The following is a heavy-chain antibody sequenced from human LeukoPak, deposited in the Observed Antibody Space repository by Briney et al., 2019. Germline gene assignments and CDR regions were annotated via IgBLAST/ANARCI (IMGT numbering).Heavy chain of an antibody. CDR2: INTDGGTT. D-gene: IGHD7-27*01. J-gene: IGHJ4*02. CDR1: GFTFSSYW. Sequence: GGSLRLSCAASGFTFSSYWMHWVRQAPGKGLVWVSRINTDGGTTSYADSVKGRFTISRDNAKNTLYLQMNSLRAEDSAVYYCARPGDGFDYWGQGTLVTVSS. CDR3: ARPGDGFDY. V-gene: IGHV3-74*01.